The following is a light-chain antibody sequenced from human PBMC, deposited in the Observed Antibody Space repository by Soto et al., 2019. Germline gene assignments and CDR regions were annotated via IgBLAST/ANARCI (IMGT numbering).Light chain of an antibody. Sequence: QSVLTQPASVSGSTGQSITISCTGTSSDVGAYKYVSWYQQHPGKAPKLIIYEVNTRPSGVSHRFSGSKPGNTASLTISGLQADDEADYYCTSYTSSCTLVFGTGTKVT. CDR1: SSDVGAYKY. CDR3: TSYTSSCTLV. V-gene: IGLV2-14*01. J-gene: IGLJ1*01. CDR2: EVN.